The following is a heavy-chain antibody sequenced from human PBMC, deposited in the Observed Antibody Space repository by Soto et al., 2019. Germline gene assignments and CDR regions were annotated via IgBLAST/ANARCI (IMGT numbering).Heavy chain of an antibody. Sequence: ASVKVSCKASGYTFTSHDIHWVRQATGQGLEWMGWMSPRTGKTGYAREFQGRVAMTWNTSMSTGYMELSSLRSEDRAVYYCARDVDTARAGAFDIWGQGTMVTVSS. D-gene: IGHD5-18*01. V-gene: IGHV1-8*01. CDR3: ARDVDTARAGAFDI. CDR1: GYTFTSHD. J-gene: IGHJ3*02. CDR2: MSPRTGKT.